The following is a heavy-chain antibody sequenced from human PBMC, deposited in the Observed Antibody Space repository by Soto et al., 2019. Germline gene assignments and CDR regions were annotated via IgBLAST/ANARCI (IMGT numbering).Heavy chain of an antibody. J-gene: IGHJ6*02. CDR1: GYTLTELS. CDR3: ATDQLFGSYYDFWSGYHASTKYYYGVDV. CDR2: FDPEDGET. V-gene: IGHV1-24*01. Sequence: ASVKVSCKVSGYTLTELSMHWVRQAPGKGLEWMGGFDPEDGETIYAQKFQGRVTMTEDTSTDTAYMELSSLRFEDTAVYYCATDQLFGSYYDFWSGYHASTKYYYGVDVWGQGTTVTVSS. D-gene: IGHD3-3*01.